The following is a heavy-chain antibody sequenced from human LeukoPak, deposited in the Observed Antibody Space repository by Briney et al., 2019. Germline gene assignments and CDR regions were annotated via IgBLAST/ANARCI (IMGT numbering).Heavy chain of an antibody. J-gene: IGHJ4*02. CDR1: GFMFSSYS. Sequence: GGSLRLSCAASGFMFSSYSMNWVRQAPGKGLEWVAAISSSSGYIYYADSLEGRFTISRDNAKNSLYLQMNSLRAEDTAVYYCARDRSRVSDYWGQGTLVTVSS. CDR2: ISSSSGYI. V-gene: IGHV3-21*01. CDR3: ARDRSRVSDY.